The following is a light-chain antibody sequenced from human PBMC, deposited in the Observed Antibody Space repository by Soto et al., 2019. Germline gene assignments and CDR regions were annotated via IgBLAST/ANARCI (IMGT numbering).Light chain of an antibody. CDR3: QQYDTSPRT. V-gene: IGKV3-20*01. Sequence: EVMLTQSPGTLSLSPGERATLSCRASQSVSSNSLAWYQQKSGQAPRLLIYGASNRDTGIPDRFSGSGSGSAFTLTIRSLEPEDFAVYYCQQYDTSPRTFGQGTKVEFK. CDR2: GAS. J-gene: IGKJ1*01. CDR1: QSVSSNS.